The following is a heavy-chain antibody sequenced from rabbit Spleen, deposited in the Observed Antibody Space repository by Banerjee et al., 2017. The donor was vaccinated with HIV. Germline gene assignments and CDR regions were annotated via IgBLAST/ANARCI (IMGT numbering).Heavy chain of an antibody. CDR2: IGSGATGNT. Sequence: QSLEESGGDLVKPGASLTLTCTASGFSFSSRYYMCWVRQAPGKGLEWIGCIGSGATGNTYYASWAKGRFTISKTSSTTVTLQMTSLTAADTATYFCARGDASSGDGYNLRGPGTLVTVS. CDR1: GFSFSSRYY. CDR3: ARGDASSGDGYNL. D-gene: IGHD1-1*01. V-gene: IGHV1S40*01. J-gene: IGHJ4*01.